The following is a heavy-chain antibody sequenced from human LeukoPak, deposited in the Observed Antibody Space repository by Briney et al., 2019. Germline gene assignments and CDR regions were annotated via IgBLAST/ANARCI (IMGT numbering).Heavy chain of an antibody. CDR3: ARHAREGQWFDP. CDR2: IYYSGST. CDR1: GGSISSYY. Sequence: RSSETLSLTCTVSGGSISSYYWSWIRQPPGKGLEWIGYIYYSGSTNYNPSLKSRVTISVDTSKNQFSLKLSSVTAADTAVYYCARHAREGQWFDPWGQGTLVTVSS. V-gene: IGHV4-59*08. J-gene: IGHJ5*02.